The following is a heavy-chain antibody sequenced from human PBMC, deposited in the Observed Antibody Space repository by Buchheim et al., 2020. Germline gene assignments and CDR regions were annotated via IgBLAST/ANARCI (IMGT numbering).Heavy chain of an antibody. J-gene: IGHJ6*02. Sequence: EVQLLESGGGLVQPGGSLRLSCAASGFTFSSYAMSWVRQAPGKGLEWVSAISGSGGSTYYADSVKGRFTISRENSKNTLYLQMNSLRAEDTAVYYCARSMVRGVIKRDYYYYYGMDVWGQGTT. V-gene: IGHV3-23*01. CDR2: ISGSGGST. D-gene: IGHD3-10*01. CDR1: GFTFSSYA. CDR3: ARSMVRGVIKRDYYYYYGMDV.